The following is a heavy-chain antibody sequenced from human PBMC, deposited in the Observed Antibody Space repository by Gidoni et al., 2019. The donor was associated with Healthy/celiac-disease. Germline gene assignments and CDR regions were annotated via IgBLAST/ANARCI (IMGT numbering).Heavy chain of an antibody. CDR3: ARGRGSTVTTSCDY. V-gene: IGHV3-21*01. Sequence: EVQLVESGGGLVKPGGSLRLSCAASGFTFSSYSMTWVRQAPGKGLEWVSTISSSSSYIYYADSVKGRFTISRDNAKNSLYLQMNSLRAEDTAVYYCARGRGSTVTTSCDYWGQGTLVTVSS. CDR1: GFTFSSYS. D-gene: IGHD4-17*01. CDR2: ISSSSSYI. J-gene: IGHJ4*02.